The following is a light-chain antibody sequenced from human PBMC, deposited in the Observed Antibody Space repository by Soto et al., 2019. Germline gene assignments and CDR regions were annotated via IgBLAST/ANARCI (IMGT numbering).Light chain of an antibody. CDR2: DAS. J-gene: IGKJ1*01. Sequence: EIVLTQSPATLSLSPGERATLSCRASQNVSRFLAWYQRRPGQAPRLLIYDASNRASDIPARFSGSGSGTDFTLTISSLEPEDSAVYYCQQYNNWPPAWTFGRGTKVDIK. V-gene: IGKV3-11*01. CDR3: QQYNNWPPAWT. CDR1: QNVSRF.